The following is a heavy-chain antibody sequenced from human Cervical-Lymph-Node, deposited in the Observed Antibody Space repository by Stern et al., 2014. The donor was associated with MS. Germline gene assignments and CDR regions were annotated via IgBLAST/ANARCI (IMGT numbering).Heavy chain of an antibody. D-gene: IGHD3-10*01. V-gene: IGHV1-69*06. Sequence: VQLVQSGAEVKKPGSSVKLSCKSSGGISWGRQAPGQGLEWMGGVIPIVGTPNYAQKFQGRVTIIADTSANTTYLHLSRLTSADTAVYYCARGSGDNWFGPWGQGTLVTVSS. CDR3: ARGSGDNWFGP. CDR2: VIPIVGTP. J-gene: IGHJ5*02. CDR1: GG.